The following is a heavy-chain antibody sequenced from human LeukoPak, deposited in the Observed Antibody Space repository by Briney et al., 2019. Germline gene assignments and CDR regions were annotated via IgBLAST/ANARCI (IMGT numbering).Heavy chain of an antibody. CDR3: ARLDLGPDSSGYYADPDAFDI. Sequence: GGSLRLSCAASGFTFNDYAMHWVRQAPGKGLEWVSGISWNSYIIGYADSVRGRFTISRDNSKNTLYLQMNSLRAEDTAVYYCARLDLGPDSSGYYADPDAFDIWGQGTMVTVSS. CDR2: ISWNSYII. J-gene: IGHJ3*02. D-gene: IGHD3-22*01. V-gene: IGHV3-9*01. CDR1: GFTFNDYA.